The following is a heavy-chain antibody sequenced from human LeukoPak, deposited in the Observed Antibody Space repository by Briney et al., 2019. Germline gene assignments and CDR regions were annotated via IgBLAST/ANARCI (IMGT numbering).Heavy chain of an antibody. J-gene: IGHJ3*01. CDR2: VTGDGETT. CDR3: AKDYLGQLVMFDV. CDR1: GFTFRSYA. Sequence: GGSLRLSCAASGFTFRSYAMSWVRQAPGKGLEWVSSVTGDGETTSYADSVKGRFSVSRDNSRNTPFLTMNSLRVEDTALYYCAKDYLGQLVMFDVWGQGTMVTVSS. V-gene: IGHV3-23*01. D-gene: IGHD6-13*01.